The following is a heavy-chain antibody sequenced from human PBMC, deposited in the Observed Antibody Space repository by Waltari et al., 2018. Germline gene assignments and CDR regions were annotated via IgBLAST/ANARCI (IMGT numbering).Heavy chain of an antibody. CDR1: GGSFSGYY. CDR3: ARVTSPDTVPYGGWFDP. V-gene: IGHV4-34*01. D-gene: IGHD5-18*01. J-gene: IGHJ5*02. CDR2: INHRGRT. Sequence: QVQLQQWGAGLLKPSETLSLTCAVYGGSFSGYYWSWIRQPPGKGLEWIGEINHRGRTNNNTSLERRVTRSVDTSRNQFALKRMSVTAADTAVDYCARVTSPDTVPYGGWFDPWGQGTLVTVSS.